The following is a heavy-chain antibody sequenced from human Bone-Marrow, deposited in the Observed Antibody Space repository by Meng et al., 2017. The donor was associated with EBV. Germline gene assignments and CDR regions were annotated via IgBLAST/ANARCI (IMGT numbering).Heavy chain of an antibody. CDR3: ARDQGMRGVAVTGIDY. D-gene: IGHD6-19*01. CDR1: GYTFTGYG. Sequence: QVQLGESGAEGKKPGASVKASCKASGYTFTGYGSSWLRQAPGQGPEWMGWNSPADDNTHTAQKFQGRITMTADTSTTTAYMELTSLTSDDTAPYYCARDQGMRGVAVTGIDYWGQGTLVTVSS. V-gene: IGHV1-18*01. J-gene: IGHJ4*02. CDR2: NSPADDNT.